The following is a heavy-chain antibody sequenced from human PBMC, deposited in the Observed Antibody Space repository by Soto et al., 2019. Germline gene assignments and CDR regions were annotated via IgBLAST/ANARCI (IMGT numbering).Heavy chain of an antibody. CDR3: ARDRLAAAGSYGMDV. CDR1: GFTFSSYW. J-gene: IGHJ6*02. V-gene: IGHV3-7*03. D-gene: IGHD6-13*01. CDR2: IKQDGSEK. Sequence: AGGSLRLSCAASGFTFSSYWMSWVRQARGKGLEWVANIKQDGSEKYYVDSVKGRFTISRDNAKNSLYLQMNSLRAEDTAVYYCARDRLAAAGSYGMDVWGQGTTVTVSS.